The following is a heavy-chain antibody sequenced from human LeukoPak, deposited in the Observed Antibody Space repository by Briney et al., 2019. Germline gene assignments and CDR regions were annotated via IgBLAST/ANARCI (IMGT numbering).Heavy chain of an antibody. J-gene: IGHJ6*03. Sequence: VASVKVSCKASGYTFTGYYIHWVRQAPGQGLEWTGWINPSSGGAKYAQNFQGRVIMTTDTSVSTAYMELSSLRSDDTAVYYCARSSPPTYYHFYYYMDVWGKGSTVTVSS. V-gene: IGHV1-2*02. CDR2: INPSSGGA. CDR3: ARSSPPTYYHFYYYMDV. CDR1: GYTFTGYY. D-gene: IGHD6-13*01.